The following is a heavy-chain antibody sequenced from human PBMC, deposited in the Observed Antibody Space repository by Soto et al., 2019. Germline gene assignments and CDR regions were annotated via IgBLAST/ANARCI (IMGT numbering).Heavy chain of an antibody. CDR1: GGTFSSYA. J-gene: IGHJ3*02. D-gene: IGHD7-27*01. V-gene: IGHV1-69*13. CDR2: IIPILGTP. Sequence: SVKVSCKTSGGTFSSYAMNWVRQAPGQGLEWMGGIIPILGTPNNAQKFQGRVTITADESTSTAYTELSSLRSEDTAVYYCARIPTGVNAFHIWGQGTMVTVSS. CDR3: ARIPTGVNAFHI.